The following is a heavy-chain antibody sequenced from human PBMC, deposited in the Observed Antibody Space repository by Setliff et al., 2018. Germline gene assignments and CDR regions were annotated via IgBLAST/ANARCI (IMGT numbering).Heavy chain of an antibody. CDR1: GGSIDSGDYY. CDR3: ARHLLVQGTYHFDY. V-gene: IGHV4-39*01. D-gene: IGHD3-10*01. J-gene: IGHJ4*02. CDR2: SNHGGST. Sequence: PSETLSLTCTVSGGSIDSGDYYWSWIRQTPGKGLEWIGESNHGGSTSYHPSLKSRLTMSVDTSKNQFSLKLTSVTAADTAVYFCARHLLVQGTYHFDYWGQGSPVTVSS.